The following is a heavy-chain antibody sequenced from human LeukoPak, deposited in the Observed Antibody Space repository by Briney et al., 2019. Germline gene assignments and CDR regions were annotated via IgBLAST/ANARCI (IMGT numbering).Heavy chain of an antibody. CDR3: ARVGDLSLPAAILFDF. Sequence: GGSLRLSCAASGFTFSSYWMSWVRQAPGKGLVWVANIKHDGSEKYYVDSVKGRFTIPRDNAKNSLYLQMNSLRAEDTAVYYCARVGDLSLPAAILFDFWGQGTLVTVSS. J-gene: IGHJ4*02. D-gene: IGHD2-2*02. CDR2: IKHDGSEK. V-gene: IGHV3-7*01. CDR1: GFTFSSYW.